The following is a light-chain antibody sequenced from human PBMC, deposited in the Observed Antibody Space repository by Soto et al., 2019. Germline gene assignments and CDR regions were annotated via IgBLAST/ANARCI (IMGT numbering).Light chain of an antibody. CDR2: GAS. CDR1: QSVSSSD. J-gene: IGKJ1*01. CDR3: PRYGRSLWT. Sequence: ESVLTQSPGTLSLSPGERATLSCRASQSVSSSDLAWYQQKPGQAPRLLIYGASSRGTGIPDRCSGSGSGTDFTLTIIRVASEDCAVYYCPRYGRSLWTLGPGKKVEIK. V-gene: IGKV3-20*01.